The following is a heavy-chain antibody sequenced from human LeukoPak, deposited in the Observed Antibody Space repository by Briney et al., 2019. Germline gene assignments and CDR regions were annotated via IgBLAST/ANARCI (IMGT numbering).Heavy chain of an antibody. D-gene: IGHD1-26*01. Sequence: PGGSLRLSCAASGFTFSHYGVHWVRQAPGKGLEWVAVIWYDGSNKYYADSVKGRFTISRDNSKNTLYLQMNSLRAEDTAVYYCARDETRMGSYFDNWGQGTLVTVSS. CDR3: ARDETRMGSYFDN. CDR1: GFTFSHYG. V-gene: IGHV3-33*01. CDR2: IWYDGSNK. J-gene: IGHJ4*02.